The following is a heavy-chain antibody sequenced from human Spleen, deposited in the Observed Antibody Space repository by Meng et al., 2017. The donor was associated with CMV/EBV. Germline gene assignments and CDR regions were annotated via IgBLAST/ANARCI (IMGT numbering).Heavy chain of an antibody. Sequence: GESLKISCAVSGFTFSSHSMNWVRQAPGKGLEWVSSITSSGSYIYYADSVKGRFTISRDNAKNSLYLQMNSLRAEDTAVYFCARVHTFGLGAFDIWGQGTMVTVSS. J-gene: IGHJ3*02. D-gene: IGHD2/OR15-2a*01. CDR1: GFTFSSHS. V-gene: IGHV3-21*01. CDR2: ITSSGSYI. CDR3: ARVHTFGLGAFDI.